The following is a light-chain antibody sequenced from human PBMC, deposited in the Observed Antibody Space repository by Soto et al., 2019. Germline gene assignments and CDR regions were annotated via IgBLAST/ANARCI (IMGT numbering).Light chain of an antibody. CDR3: QQCDSSPGT. J-gene: IGKJ1*01. CDR2: AAS. CDR1: QSVSSTC. V-gene: IGKV3-20*01. Sequence: EIVLTQAPGTLSLSPGQRATLSCRASQSVSSTCLSWYQQKPGQAPRLLFYAASSRATGIPDRFSGSGSGTDFTLTISRLEPEDFVVYYCQQCDSSPGTFGQGTKVEIK.